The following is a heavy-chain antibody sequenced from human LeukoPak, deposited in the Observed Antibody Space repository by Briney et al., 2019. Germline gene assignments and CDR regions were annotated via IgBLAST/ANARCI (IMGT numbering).Heavy chain of an antibody. J-gene: IGHJ4*02. Sequence: GGSLRLSCAASGNYWMHWVRQAPGKGLDWVAVISNDGSKKYYADSVKGRFTISRDNSKNTLSLQVSSLRTEDTAVYYCAKDRYSYAFEYSDSWGQGTLVTVSS. CDR1: GNYW. CDR3: AKDRYSYAFEYSDS. CDR2: ISNDGSKK. D-gene: IGHD5-18*01. V-gene: IGHV3-30*18.